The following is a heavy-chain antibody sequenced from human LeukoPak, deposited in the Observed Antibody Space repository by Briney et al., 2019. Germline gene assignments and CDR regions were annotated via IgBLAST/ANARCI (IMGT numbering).Heavy chain of an antibody. CDR1: GFTFSSYW. Sequence: GGSLRLSCAASGFTFSSYWMSLVRQAPVKGLDCVANIKQDGSEKYYVDSVKGRFTISRDNAKNSLYLQMNSLRAEDTAVYYCARDHPEGYFDYWGQGTLVTVSS. V-gene: IGHV3-7*01. CDR2: IKQDGSEK. J-gene: IGHJ4*02. CDR3: ARDHPEGYFDY.